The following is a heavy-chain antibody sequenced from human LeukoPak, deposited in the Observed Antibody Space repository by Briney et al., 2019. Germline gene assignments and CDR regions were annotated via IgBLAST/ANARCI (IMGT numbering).Heavy chain of an antibody. CDR2: INSDGSST. CDR1: GFTFSSYW. CDR3: VSIPGD. D-gene: IGHD7-27*01. Sequence: GGSLRLSCAASGFTFSSYWMHWVRQAPGKGLVWVSRINSDGSSTSYADSVKGRFTISRDNAKNTQYLQMNTLRAEDTAVYYCVSIPGDWGQGILVTVSS. J-gene: IGHJ4*02. V-gene: IGHV3-74*01.